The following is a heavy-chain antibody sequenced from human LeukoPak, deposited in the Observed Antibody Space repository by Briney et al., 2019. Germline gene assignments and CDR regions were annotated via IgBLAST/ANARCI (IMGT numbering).Heavy chain of an antibody. Sequence: GASVKVSCKASEYTFTDYYLHWVRQAPGQGFEWMGWINPVSGGTNYVQKFQGRVTMTRDTSISTAYMELSRLRSDDTAVYYCARANFLSCGSTSCLFDYWGQGTLVTVSS. CDR2: INPVSGGT. D-gene: IGHD2-2*01. J-gene: IGHJ4*02. CDR3: ARANFLSCGSTSCLFDY. V-gene: IGHV1-2*02. CDR1: EYTFTDYY.